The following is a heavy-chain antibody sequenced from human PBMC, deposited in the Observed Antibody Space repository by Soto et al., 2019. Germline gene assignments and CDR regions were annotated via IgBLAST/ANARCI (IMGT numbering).Heavy chain of an antibody. J-gene: IGHJ6*02. D-gene: IGHD3-10*01. Sequence: PGGSLRLSCAASGFTFSSYAMSWVRQAPGKGLEWVSAISGSGGSTYYADSVKGRFTISRDNSKNTLYLQMNSLRAEDTAVYYCAKAPPRKRYGSGSYYRPYYVMDVWGQGTTVTVSS. CDR1: GFTFSSYA. V-gene: IGHV3-23*01. CDR3: AKAPPRKRYGSGSYYRPYYVMDV. CDR2: ISGSGGST.